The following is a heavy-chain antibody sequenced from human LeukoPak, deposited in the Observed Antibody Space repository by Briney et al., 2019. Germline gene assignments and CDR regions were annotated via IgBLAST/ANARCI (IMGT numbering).Heavy chain of an antibody. D-gene: IGHD6-13*01. J-gene: IGHJ4*02. CDR1: GFSISRYW. CDR2: INQDGSER. V-gene: IGHV3-7*01. Sequence: GGSLRLSCAASGFSISRYWMSWVRQAPGKGLEWVANINQDGSERYYVDSVKGRFTVSRDNAKNSLYLQMHSLRAEDTAVYYCARGPIAPFDYWGQGTLVTVSS. CDR3: ARGPIAPFDY.